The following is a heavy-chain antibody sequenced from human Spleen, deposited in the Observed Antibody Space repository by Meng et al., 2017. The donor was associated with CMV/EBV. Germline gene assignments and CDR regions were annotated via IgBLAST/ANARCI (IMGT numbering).Heavy chain of an antibody. D-gene: IGHD3-3*01. CDR3: ATSYDFWSGPHYYYGMDV. V-gene: IGHV5-51*01. CDR2: IYPGDSDT. CDR1: GYSFTSYW. J-gene: IGHJ6*02. Sequence: GESLKISCKGSGYSFTSYWIGWVRQMPGKGLEWMGVIYPGDSDTRYSSSFQGQVTISADTSINTAYLQWSSLKASDTAMYYCATSYDFWSGPHYYYGMDVWGQGTTVTVSS.